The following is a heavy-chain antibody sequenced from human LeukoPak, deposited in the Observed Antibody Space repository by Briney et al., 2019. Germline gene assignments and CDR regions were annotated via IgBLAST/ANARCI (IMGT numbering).Heavy chain of an antibody. Sequence: SETLSLTCTVSGGSISSYYWSWIRQPAGKGLEWIGRIYTSGGTNYNPSLKSRVTMSVDTSKNQFSLKLSSVTAADTAVYYCARGALGYDSSDLDYWGQGTLVTVSS. V-gene: IGHV4-4*07. J-gene: IGHJ4*02. CDR1: GGSISSYY. CDR2: IYTSGGT. D-gene: IGHD3-22*01. CDR3: ARGALGYDSSDLDY.